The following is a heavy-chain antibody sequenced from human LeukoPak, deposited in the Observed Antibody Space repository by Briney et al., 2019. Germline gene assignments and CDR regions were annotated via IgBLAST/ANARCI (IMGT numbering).Heavy chain of an antibody. CDR1: GGSFSGYY. CDR3: ARTQRRIAGGFDY. J-gene: IGHJ4*02. Sequence: SETLSLTCAVYGGSFSGYYWSWIRQPPGKGLEWIGYIYYSGSTNYNPSLKSRVTISVDTSKNQFSLKPSSVTAADTAVYYCARTQRRIAGGFDYWGQGTLVTVSS. D-gene: IGHD6-6*01. V-gene: IGHV4-59*01. CDR2: IYYSGST.